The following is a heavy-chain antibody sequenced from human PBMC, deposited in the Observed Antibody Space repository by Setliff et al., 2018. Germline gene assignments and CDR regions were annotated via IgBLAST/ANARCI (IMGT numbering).Heavy chain of an antibody. CDR2: VFVDGST. J-gene: IGHJ4*02. V-gene: IGHV4-4*07. CDR3: ASTQRGTSSEC. D-gene: IGHD6-6*01. CDR1: GDSISSYF. Sequence: PSETLSLTCSVSGDSISSYFWTWIRRPAGKGLEWIGRVFVDGSTNYNPSLKSRVTMSVDTSKNQFSLKLTSVTAADTAVYYCASTQRGTSSECWGQGTLVTVSS.